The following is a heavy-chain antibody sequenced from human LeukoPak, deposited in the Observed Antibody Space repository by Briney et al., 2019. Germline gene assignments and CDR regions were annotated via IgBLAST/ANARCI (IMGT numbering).Heavy chain of an antibody. CDR3: AREQVVAAHAFDI. J-gene: IGHJ3*02. D-gene: IGHD2-15*01. V-gene: IGHV3-48*03. CDR2: ISSSGSTI. Sequence: PGGSLRLPCAASGFTFSSYEMNWVRQAPGKGLEWVSYISSSGSTIYYADSVKGRFTIPRDNAKNSLYLQMNSLRAEDTAVYYCAREQVVAAHAFDIWGQGTMVTVSS. CDR1: GFTFSSYE.